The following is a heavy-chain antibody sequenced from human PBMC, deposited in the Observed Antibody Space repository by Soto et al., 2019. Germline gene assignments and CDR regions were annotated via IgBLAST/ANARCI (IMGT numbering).Heavy chain of an antibody. Sequence: QVQLQESGPGLVKPSETLSLSCTVSGGSISSYHWSWIRQTPGKGLEWIGYVHYSWGSNYNPSLKSRVALSLDTSKSQFPLRLTSVTATDTAVYYCARQGFGALHGFVDVWGQGTTVTVSS. D-gene: IGHD3-10*01. CDR2: VHYSWGS. CDR1: GGSISSYH. J-gene: IGHJ6*02. CDR3: ARQGFGALHGFVDV. V-gene: IGHV4-59*08.